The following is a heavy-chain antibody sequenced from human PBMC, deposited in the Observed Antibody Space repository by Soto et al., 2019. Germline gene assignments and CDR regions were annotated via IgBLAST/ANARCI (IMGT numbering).Heavy chain of an antibody. CDR1: GFTFSSYW. V-gene: IGHV3-7*05. CDR2: IKQDGSEK. J-gene: IGHJ6*02. D-gene: IGHD6-13*01. CDR3: ARDKKMSIAAAGRLYYYYGMDV. Sequence: GGSLRLSCAASGFTFSSYWMSWVRQAPGKGLEWVANIKQDGSEKYYVDSVKGRFTISRDNAKNSLYLQMNSLRAEDTAVYYCARDKKMSIAAAGRLYYYYGMDVWGQGTTVTVSS.